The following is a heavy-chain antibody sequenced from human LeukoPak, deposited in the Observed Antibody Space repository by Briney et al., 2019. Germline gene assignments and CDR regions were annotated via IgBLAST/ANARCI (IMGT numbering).Heavy chain of an antibody. D-gene: IGHD3-16*01. Sequence: SETLSLTCAVYGGSFSGYYRSWIRQPPGKGLEWIGEINHSGSTNYNPSLKSRVTISVDTSKNQFSLKLSSVTAADTAVYYCASGRGVGGEDYWGQGTLVTVSS. J-gene: IGHJ4*02. CDR1: GGSFSGYY. CDR3: ASGRGVGGEDY. V-gene: IGHV4-34*01. CDR2: INHSGST.